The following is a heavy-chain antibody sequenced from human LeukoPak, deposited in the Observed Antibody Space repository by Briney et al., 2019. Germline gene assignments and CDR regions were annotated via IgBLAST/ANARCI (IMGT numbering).Heavy chain of an antibody. D-gene: IGHD5-24*01. CDR2: IYFSGST. Sequence: PSETLSLTCTVSRGSISSTGYYWGWIRQPPGKGLEWIGSIYFSGSTYYNPSLKSRVTISVDTSKNQFSLKLSSVTAADTAVYYCARDGDGYNLDYWGQGTLVTVSS. CDR1: RGSISSTGYY. V-gene: IGHV4-39*07. CDR3: ARDGDGYNLDY. J-gene: IGHJ4*02.